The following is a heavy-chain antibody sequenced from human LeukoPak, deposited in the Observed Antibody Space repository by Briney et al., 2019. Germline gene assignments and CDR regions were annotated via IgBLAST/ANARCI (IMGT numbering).Heavy chain of an antibody. CDR2: IYYNVAT. Sequence: SETLSLTCTVSGGSISSSIYYWGWFRQPPGKGLEWIGSIYYNVATYYNSSLKSRVTISVDTSKNQFSLKLSSVTAADTAVYYCASGYCSSTSCLFDPWGQGTLVTVSS. CDR1: GGSISSSIYY. V-gene: IGHV4-39*07. D-gene: IGHD2-2*03. J-gene: IGHJ5*02. CDR3: ASGYCSSTSCLFDP.